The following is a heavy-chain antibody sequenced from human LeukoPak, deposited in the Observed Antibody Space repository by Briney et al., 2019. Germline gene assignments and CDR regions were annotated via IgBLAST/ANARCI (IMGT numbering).Heavy chain of an antibody. Sequence: ASVKVSCKASGYTFTSYYMHWVRQAPGQGLEWMGIINPSGGSTSYAQKFQGRVTMTRDTSTSTVYMELSGLRSEDTAVYYCARDRAAYRGGDCYSAGLVYWGQGTLVTVSS. J-gene: IGHJ4*02. CDR2: INPSGGST. D-gene: IGHD2-21*02. CDR3: ARDRAAYRGGDCYSAGLVY. CDR1: GYTFTSYY. V-gene: IGHV1-46*01.